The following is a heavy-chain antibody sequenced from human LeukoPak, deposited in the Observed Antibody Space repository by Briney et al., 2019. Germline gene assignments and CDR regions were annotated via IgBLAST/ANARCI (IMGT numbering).Heavy chain of an antibody. CDR3: ARNSGWYGVS. J-gene: IGHJ4*02. CDR2: IDYSGYSS. Sequence: ETLSLTCTVSGGSISSYYWSWIRQAPGPGLEGVSSIDYSGYSSYYADSVKGRFTISRDDSKNTLYLQLNSLRAEDTAVYYRARNSGWYGVSWGQGTLVTVSS. V-gene: IGHV3-53*01. D-gene: IGHD6-19*01. CDR1: GGSISSYY.